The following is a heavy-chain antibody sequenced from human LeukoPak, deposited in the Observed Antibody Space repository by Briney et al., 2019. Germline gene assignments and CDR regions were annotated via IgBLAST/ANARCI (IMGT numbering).Heavy chain of an antibody. CDR1: GFTFRSYG. Sequence: GGSLRLSCAASGFTFRSYGIHWVRQAPGKGLEWVSSISSSSSYIYYADSVKGRFTISRDNAKNSLYLQMNSLRAEDTAVYYCARFLSQHDAFDIWGQGTMVTVSS. D-gene: IGHD5/OR15-5a*01. CDR3: ARFLSQHDAFDI. J-gene: IGHJ3*02. CDR2: ISSSSSYI. V-gene: IGHV3-21*01.